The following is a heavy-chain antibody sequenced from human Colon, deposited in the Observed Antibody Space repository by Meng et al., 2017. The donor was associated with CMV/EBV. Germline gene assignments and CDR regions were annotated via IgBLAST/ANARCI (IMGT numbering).Heavy chain of an antibody. CDR1: GFTFSSYA. D-gene: IGHD3-16*01. CDR2: ISGSGGNT. Sequence: GESLKISCAASGFTFSSYAMTWVRQAPGKGLEWVSTISGSGGNTYYADSVKGRFTISRDNSKKTLSVQMNSLRAEDTAVYYCAKLGDVYGILNSGSYFVSWGQGTLVTVSS. V-gene: IGHV3-23*01. CDR3: AKLGDVYGILNSGSYFVS. J-gene: IGHJ4*02.